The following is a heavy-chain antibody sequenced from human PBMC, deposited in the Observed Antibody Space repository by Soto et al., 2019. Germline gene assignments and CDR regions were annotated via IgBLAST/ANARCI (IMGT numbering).Heavy chain of an antibody. J-gene: IGHJ6*02. CDR3: AGGGSGYHTRRGFAGTMDV. CDR2: IRPYNGHT. CDR1: GYIFTGYG. V-gene: IGHV1-18*04. D-gene: IGHD3-3*01. Sequence: QAQVVQSGDEVKTPGASVKVSCKASGYIFTGYGISWVRQAPGQGLEWMGWIRPYNGHTEIAQRLQGRATLTTDTSTTRAFMELSTLRSDDTAVYYCAGGGSGYHTRRGFAGTMDVWGQGTTVTVSS.